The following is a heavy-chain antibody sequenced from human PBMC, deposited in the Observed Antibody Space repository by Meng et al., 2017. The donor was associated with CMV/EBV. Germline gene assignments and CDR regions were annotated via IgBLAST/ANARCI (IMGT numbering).Heavy chain of an antibody. CDR1: GDTSTSDG. V-gene: IGHV1-18*04. Sequence: ASAQVSCKAAGDTSTSDGISWGRQAPGQGLEWMGLISAYNGNTNYAQKLQGRVTMTTDTSTSTAYLELRSLRSDDTAVYYCAREGLARHCSSTSCPRDYYYGMDVWGQGTTVTVSS. CDR3: AREGLARHCSSTSCPRDYYYGMDV. J-gene: IGHJ6*02. D-gene: IGHD2-2*01. CDR2: ISAYNGNT.